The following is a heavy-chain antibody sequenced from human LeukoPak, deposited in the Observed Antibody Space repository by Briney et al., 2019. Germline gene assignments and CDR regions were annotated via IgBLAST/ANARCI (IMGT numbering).Heavy chain of an antibody. V-gene: IGHV4-34*01. D-gene: IGHD3-10*01. J-gene: IGHJ5*02. Sequence: PSETLSLTCAVYGGSFSGYYWSWIRQPPGKGLEWIGEINHSGSTNYNPSLKSRVTISVDTSKNQFSLKLSSVTAADTAVYYCARDYYGSGSYYTGNWFDPWGQGTLVTVSS. CDR3: ARDYYGSGSYYTGNWFDP. CDR2: INHSGST. CDR1: GGSFSGYY.